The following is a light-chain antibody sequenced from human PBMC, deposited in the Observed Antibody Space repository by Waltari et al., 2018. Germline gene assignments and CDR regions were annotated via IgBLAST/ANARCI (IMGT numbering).Light chain of an antibody. Sequence: DIVMTQSPDSLAVSMRVRATIHCQSSQSRLYSSNNTNYLAWYQQKPGQPPKLLICWASTRESGVPDRFSGSGSGTDVTRTISGLQAEDVAVYYCEQYYSTPRTFGQGTKVEIK. CDR1: QSRLYSSNNTNY. CDR3: EQYYSTPRT. J-gene: IGKJ1*01. V-gene: IGKV4-1*01. CDR2: WAS.